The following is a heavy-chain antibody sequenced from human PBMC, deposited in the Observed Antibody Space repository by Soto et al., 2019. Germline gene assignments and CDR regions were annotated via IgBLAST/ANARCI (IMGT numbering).Heavy chain of an antibody. CDR2: IYRTGST. CDR1: GGSISTYY. J-gene: IGHJ3*02. Sequence: SETLSLTCTVSGGSISTYYWNWIRQSPGKGLEWIGYIYRTGSTHYNPSLSSRAAISLGTSRNQFSLQLNSVTAADTAVYFCARQIGDDPFDIWGQGTMVT. CDR3: ARQIGDDPFDI. V-gene: IGHV4-4*09. D-gene: IGHD3-3*01.